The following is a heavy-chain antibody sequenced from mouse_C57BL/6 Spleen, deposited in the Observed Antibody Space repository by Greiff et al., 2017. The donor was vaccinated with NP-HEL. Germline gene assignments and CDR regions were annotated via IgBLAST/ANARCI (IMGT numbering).Heavy chain of an antibody. V-gene: IGHV1-76*01. CDR1: GYTFTDYY. CDR3: ARGGTVVAKYYYAMDY. D-gene: IGHD1-1*01. CDR2: IYPGSGNT. Sequence: QVQLKESGAELVRPGASVKLSCKASGYTFTDYYINWVKQRPGQGLEWIARIYPGSGNTYYNEKFKGKATLTAEKSSSTAYMQLSSLTSEDSAVYFCARGGTVVAKYYYAMDYWGQGTSVTVSS. J-gene: IGHJ4*01.